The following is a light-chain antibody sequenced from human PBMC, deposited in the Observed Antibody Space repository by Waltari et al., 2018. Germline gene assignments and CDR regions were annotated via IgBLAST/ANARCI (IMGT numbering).Light chain of an antibody. J-gene: IGKJ2*01. CDR3: QQCYSTPPYT. Sequence: DIQMTQSPSSLSAAVGDRVTITCRASQSISSYLNWYQQKPGKAPKLLIYAASSLQSGVPSRFSRSGSGTDFTLTISSLQPEDFATYYCQQCYSTPPYTFGQGTKLEIK. CDR1: QSISSY. V-gene: IGKV1-39*01. CDR2: AAS.